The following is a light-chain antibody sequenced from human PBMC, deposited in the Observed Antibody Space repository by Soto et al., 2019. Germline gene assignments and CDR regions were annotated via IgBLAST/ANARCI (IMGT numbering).Light chain of an antibody. V-gene: IGKV1-5*03. Sequence: DVQMTQSPSTLSASVGDSVTITCRASQSISMWLAWYQQKAGKAPNLLIYKASSLEGGVPSRFSGSGSGTEFTLTISSLQSDDFATYYCQQYNHYQWTFDQGTKVEV. CDR1: QSISMW. J-gene: IGKJ1*01. CDR3: QQYNHYQWT. CDR2: KAS.